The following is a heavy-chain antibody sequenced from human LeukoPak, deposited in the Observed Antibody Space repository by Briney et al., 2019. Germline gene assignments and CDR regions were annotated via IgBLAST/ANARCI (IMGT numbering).Heavy chain of an antibody. V-gene: IGHV1-2*02. Sequence: ASVKVSCKASGYTFTGYYMHWVRQAPGQGLEWMGWINPNSGGTDYTQKFQGRVTMTRDTSISTAYMELSRLRSDDTAVYYCARDHYDFWSGYSGFSYWGQGTLVTVSS. CDR3: ARDHYDFWSGYSGFSY. CDR1: GYTFTGYY. J-gene: IGHJ4*02. CDR2: INPNSGGT. D-gene: IGHD3-3*01.